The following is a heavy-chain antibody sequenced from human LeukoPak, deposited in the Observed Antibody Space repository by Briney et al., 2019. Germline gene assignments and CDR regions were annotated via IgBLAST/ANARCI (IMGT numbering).Heavy chain of an antibody. CDR2: IYYSGST. CDR3: ARVGYYDSSGYYVFDY. V-gene: IGHV4-39*07. D-gene: IGHD3-22*01. CDR1: GGSISSSSYY. Sequence: SETLSLTCTVSGGSISSSSYYWGWIRQPPGTGLEWIGSIYYSGSTYYNPSLKSRVTISVDTSKNQFSLKLSSVTAADTAVYYCARVGYYDSSGYYVFDYWGQGTLVTVSS. J-gene: IGHJ4*02.